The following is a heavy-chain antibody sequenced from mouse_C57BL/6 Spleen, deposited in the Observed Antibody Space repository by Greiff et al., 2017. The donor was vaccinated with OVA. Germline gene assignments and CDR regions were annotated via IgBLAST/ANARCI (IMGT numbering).Heavy chain of an antibody. Sequence: VQLQQSGAELVRPGTSVKVSCKASGYAFTNYLIEWVKQRPGQGLEWIGVINPGSGGTNYNEKFKGKATLTADKSSSTAYMQLSSLTSEDSAVYCCARGGGYYVDYWGQGTTLTVSS. CDR2: INPGSGGT. J-gene: IGHJ2*01. V-gene: IGHV1-54*01. CDR1: GYAFTNYL. CDR3: ARGGGYYVDY.